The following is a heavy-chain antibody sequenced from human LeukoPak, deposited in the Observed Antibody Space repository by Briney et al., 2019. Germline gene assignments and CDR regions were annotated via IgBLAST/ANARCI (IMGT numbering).Heavy chain of an antibody. V-gene: IGHV1-8*01. Sequence: ASVRVSCKTSGYTFRDYEINWVRQAPGLGLEWVAWIHANSGRAGSAQRFQGRVTLTRDTSTETAFMELSGLTSDDSATYFCARGHYGGNRYFDNWGQGTLVTVSS. CDR2: IHANSGRA. CDR1: GYTFRDYE. D-gene: IGHD4-23*01. J-gene: IGHJ4*02. CDR3: ARGHYGGNRYFDN.